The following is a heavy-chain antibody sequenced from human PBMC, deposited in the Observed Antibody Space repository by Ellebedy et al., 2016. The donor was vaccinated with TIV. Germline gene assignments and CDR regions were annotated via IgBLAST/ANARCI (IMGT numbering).Heavy chain of an antibody. CDR1: GYTFTSYY. CDR2: INPSGGST. Sequence: ASVKVSXKASGYTFTSYYMHWVRQAPGQGLEWMGIINPSGGSTSYAQKFQGRVTMTRDTSTSTVYMELSSLRSEDTAVYYCARDEKVVPAAIRGGYNWFNPWGQGTLVTVSS. J-gene: IGHJ5*02. V-gene: IGHV1-46*01. CDR3: ARDEKVVPAAIRGGYNWFNP. D-gene: IGHD2-2*01.